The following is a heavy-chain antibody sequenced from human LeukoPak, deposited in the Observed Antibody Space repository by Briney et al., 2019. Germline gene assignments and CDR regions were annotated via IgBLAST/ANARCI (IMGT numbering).Heavy chain of an antibody. CDR3: AKELLSYYDSSGYYPDY. D-gene: IGHD3-22*01. CDR1: GSTFSSYA. Sequence: GGSLRLSCAASGSTFSSYAMSWVRQAPGKGLEWVAVISYDGSNKYYADSVKGRFTISRDNSKNTLYLQMNSLRAEDTAVYYCAKELLSYYDSSGYYPDYWGQGTLVTVSS. J-gene: IGHJ4*02. CDR2: ISYDGSNK. V-gene: IGHV3-30*18.